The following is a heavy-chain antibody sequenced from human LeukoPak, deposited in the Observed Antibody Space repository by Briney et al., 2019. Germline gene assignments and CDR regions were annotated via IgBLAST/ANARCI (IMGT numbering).Heavy chain of an antibody. Sequence: PGGSLRLSCAASGFAFNTYSMNWVRQAPGKGLEWLSYINSDSRTIYYADSVKGRFTISRDNAKNSLYLQMNSLRIEDTALYYCPKAGFRGPADMGYYYYMDTWGRGTPVTVSS. CDR1: GFAFNTYS. V-gene: IGHV3-48*04. CDR3: PKAGFRGPADMGYYYYMDT. J-gene: IGHJ6*03. D-gene: IGHD3-10*01. CDR2: INSDSRTI.